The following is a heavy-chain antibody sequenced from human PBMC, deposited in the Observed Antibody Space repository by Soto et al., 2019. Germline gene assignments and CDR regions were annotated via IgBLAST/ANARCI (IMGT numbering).Heavy chain of an antibody. CDR3: ARDSYYYGSGSYYDYYYYYGMDV. Sequence: ASVKVSCKASGYTFTSYYMHWVRQAPGQGLEWMGIINPNGGSTSYAQKFQGRVTMTRDTSTSTVYMELSSLRSEDTAVYYCARDSYYYGSGSYYDYYYYYGMDVWGQGTTVTVSS. V-gene: IGHV1-46*01. CDR1: GYTFTSYY. CDR2: INPNGGST. D-gene: IGHD3-10*01. J-gene: IGHJ6*02.